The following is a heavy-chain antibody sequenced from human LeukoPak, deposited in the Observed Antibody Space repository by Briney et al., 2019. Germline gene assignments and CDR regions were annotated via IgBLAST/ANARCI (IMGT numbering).Heavy chain of an antibody. CDR1: GYTFTSYG. CDR3: ARVGGRYFDWLRGWFDP. V-gene: IGHV1-18*01. CDR2: ISAYNGNT. Sequence: GASVKVSCKASGYTFTSYGISWVRQAPGQGLEWMGWISAYNGNTNYAQKLQGRVTMTTDTSTSTAYMELSSLRSEDTAVYYCARVGGRYFDWLRGWFDPWGQGTLVTVSS. D-gene: IGHD3-9*01. J-gene: IGHJ5*02.